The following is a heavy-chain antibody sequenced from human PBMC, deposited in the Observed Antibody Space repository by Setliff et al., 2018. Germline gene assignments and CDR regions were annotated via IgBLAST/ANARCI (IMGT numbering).Heavy chain of an antibody. CDR2: FNPEDDEI. Sequence: ASVKVSCKASGYTFTSYDINWVRRAPGKGLEWMGSFNPEDDEIIYAQKFLGRVTMTEDTSTDTAYMELSSLRSEDTAVYYCATKDYDTSGYYRPFGFWGQGTLVTVSS. CDR1: GYTFTSYD. D-gene: IGHD3-22*01. J-gene: IGHJ4*01. CDR3: ATKDYDTSGYYRPFGF. V-gene: IGHV1-24*01.